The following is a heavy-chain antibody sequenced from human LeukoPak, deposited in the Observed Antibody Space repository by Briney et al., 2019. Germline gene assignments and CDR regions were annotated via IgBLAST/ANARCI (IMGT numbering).Heavy chain of an antibody. CDR1: GFTFSTCI. CDR3: AKQTLVWFGELLSGYYFDY. CDR2: IGTSTSYI. J-gene: IGHJ4*02. V-gene: IGHV3-21*04. Sequence: GGSLRLSCAASGFTFSTCIMNWVRQTPGKGLEWVSSIGTSTSYIYYADSVKGRFTISRDNSKNTLYLQMNSLRAEDTAVYYCAKQTLVWFGELLSGYYFDYWGQGTLVTVSS. D-gene: IGHD3-10*01.